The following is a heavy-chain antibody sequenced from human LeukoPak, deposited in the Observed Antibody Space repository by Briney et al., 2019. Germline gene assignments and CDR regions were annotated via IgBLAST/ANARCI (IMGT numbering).Heavy chain of an antibody. CDR2: IYPADSTT. V-gene: IGHV5-51*01. D-gene: IGHD3-10*01. CDR3: ACRKYYSTWSDP. Sequence: GESLKISCKGFGYDFSTYWIGWVSQVPGEGLEWMGIIYPADSTTHYSRSFQGQVTISVDKSISTAYLQWSSLKASDTAMYYCACRKYYSTWSDPWGQGTLVTV. CDR1: GYDFSTYW. J-gene: IGHJ5*02.